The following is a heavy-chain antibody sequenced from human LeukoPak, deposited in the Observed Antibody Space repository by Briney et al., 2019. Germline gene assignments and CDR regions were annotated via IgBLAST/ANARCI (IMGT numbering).Heavy chain of an antibody. D-gene: IGHD1-14*01. CDR1: GGSISSYY. CDR3: ARDRIPSNRSHGPHFDL. Sequence: SETLSLTCTVSGGSISSYYWSWIRQPPGKGLEWIGYIYYSGSTTYNPSLKSRVTISVDTSKNQFSLKLSSVTAADTAVYYCARDRIPSNRSHGPHFDLWGRGTLVTVSS. CDR2: IYYSGST. V-gene: IGHV4-59*01. J-gene: IGHJ2*01.